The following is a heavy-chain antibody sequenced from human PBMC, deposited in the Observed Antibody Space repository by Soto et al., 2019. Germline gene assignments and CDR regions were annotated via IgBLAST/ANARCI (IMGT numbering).Heavy chain of an antibody. D-gene: IGHD2-2*01. CDR2: IYHSGST. J-gene: IGHJ4*02. V-gene: IGHV4-4*02. Sequence: PSETLSLTCAVSVGSISSSNWLSGVRQPPGKGLEWIGEIYHSGSTNYNPSLKSRVTIPVDKSKNQFSLKLSSVTAADTAVYYCARAVVVPAAHFDYWGQGTLVTVSS. CDR1: VGSISSSNW. CDR3: ARAVVVPAAHFDY.